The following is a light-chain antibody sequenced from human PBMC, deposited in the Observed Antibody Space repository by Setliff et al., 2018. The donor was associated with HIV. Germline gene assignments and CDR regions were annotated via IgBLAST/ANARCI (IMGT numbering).Light chain of an antibody. V-gene: IGLV2-14*01. CDR2: EVT. J-gene: IGLJ1*01. Sequence: QSALTQPASVSGSPGQSITISCTGTSNDVGGYNYVCWYQQHPGKAPKLMIYEVTNRPSGVSYRFSGSKSGNTASLTISGLQAEDEADYYCMSYLSTNSYVFGTGTKVTVL. CDR3: MSYLSTNSYV. CDR1: SNDVGGYNY.